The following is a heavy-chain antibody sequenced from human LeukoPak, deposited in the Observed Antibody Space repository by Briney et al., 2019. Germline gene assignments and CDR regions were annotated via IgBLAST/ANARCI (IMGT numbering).Heavy chain of an antibody. CDR3: AKVRFPDSSGYY. V-gene: IGHV3-23*01. D-gene: IGHD3-22*01. CDR1: GFTFTSYG. CDR2: LTGGGGVT. Sequence: PGGSLRLSCAASGFTFTSYGMAWVRQAPGKGPEWVSALTGGGGVTYYADSVKGRFTISRDSSKNTVYLQMNNLRAEDTALYHCAKVRFPDSSGYYWGRGTLVTVSS. J-gene: IGHJ4*02.